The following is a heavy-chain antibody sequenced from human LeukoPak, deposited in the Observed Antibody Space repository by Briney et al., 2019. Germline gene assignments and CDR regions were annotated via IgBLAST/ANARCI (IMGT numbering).Heavy chain of an antibody. CDR3: ARDGVIGGYYFDY. CDR2: ISGSGGST. J-gene: IGHJ4*02. Sequence: GGSLRLSCAASGFTFSSYAMSWVRQAPGKGLEWVSAISGSGGSTYYADSVKGRLTISRDNSKNTLYLQMNSLRAEDTAVYYCARDGVIGGYYFDYWGQGTLVTVSS. V-gene: IGHV3-23*01. D-gene: IGHD3-16*01. CDR1: GFTFSSYA.